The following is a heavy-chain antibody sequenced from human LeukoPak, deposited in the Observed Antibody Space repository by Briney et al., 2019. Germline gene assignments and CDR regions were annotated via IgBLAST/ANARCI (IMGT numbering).Heavy chain of an antibody. D-gene: IGHD3-22*01. CDR2: INPNSGGT. J-gene: IGHJ4*02. Sequence: ASVKVSCKASGYTFTGYYMHWVRQAPGQGLEWMGWINPNSGGTNYAQKFQGRVTVTRDTSISTAYMELSRLRSDDTAVYYCAREGYDSSGYYFLDYWGQGTLVTVSS. CDR3: AREGYDSSGYYFLDY. V-gene: IGHV1-2*02. CDR1: GYTFTGYY.